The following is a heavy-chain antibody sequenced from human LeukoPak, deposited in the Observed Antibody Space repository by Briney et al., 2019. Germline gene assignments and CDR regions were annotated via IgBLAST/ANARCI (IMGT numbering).Heavy chain of an antibody. Sequence: SQTLSLTCTVSGGSISSGGYYWSWIRQHPGKGLEWIGYIYYSGSTYYNPSLKSRVTISVDTSKNQFSLKLSSVTAADTAVYYCARSIVAADSYYFDYWGQGTLVTVSS. J-gene: IGHJ4*02. V-gene: IGHV4-31*03. CDR3: ARSIVAADSYYFDY. CDR1: GGSISSGGYY. CDR2: IYYSGST. D-gene: IGHD6-13*01.